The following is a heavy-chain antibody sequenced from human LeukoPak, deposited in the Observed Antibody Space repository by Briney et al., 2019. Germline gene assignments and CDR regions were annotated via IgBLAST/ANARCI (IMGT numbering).Heavy chain of an antibody. CDR1: GFAFSSYS. D-gene: IGHD1-26*01. CDR2: ISGSGGST. J-gene: IGHJ4*02. Sequence: PGGSLRLSCAASGFAFSSYSMNWVRQAPGKGLEWVSAISGSGGSTYYADSVKGRFTISRDNSKNTLYLQMNSLRAEDTAVYYCAKSPKYSGSYGHWGQGTLVTVSS. V-gene: IGHV3-23*01. CDR3: AKSPKYSGSYGH.